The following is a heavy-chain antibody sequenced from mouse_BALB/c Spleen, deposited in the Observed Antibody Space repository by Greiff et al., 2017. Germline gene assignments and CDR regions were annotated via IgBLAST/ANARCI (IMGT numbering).Heavy chain of an antibody. D-gene: IGHD1-1*01. CDR2: INPSNGRT. J-gene: IGHJ1*01. CDR3: AREGYGSSHWYFDV. V-gene: IGHV1S81*02. Sequence: VQLQQPGADLVKPGASVKLSCKASGYTFTSYWMHWVKQRPGQGLEWIGEINPSNGRTNYNEKFKSKATLTVDKSSSTAYMQLSSLTSEDSAVYYCAREGYGSSHWYFDVWGAGTTVTVSS. CDR1: GYTFTSYW.